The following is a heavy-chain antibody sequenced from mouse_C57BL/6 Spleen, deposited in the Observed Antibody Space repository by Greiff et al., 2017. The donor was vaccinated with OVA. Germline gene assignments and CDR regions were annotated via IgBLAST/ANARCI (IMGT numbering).Heavy chain of an antibody. CDR1: GYTFTSYW. CDR2: IYPSDSET. CDR3: ARRDYDYDGFAY. D-gene: IGHD2-4*01. J-gene: IGHJ3*01. Sequence: QVQLKQPGAELVRPGSSVKLSCKASGYTFTSYWMDWVKQRPGQGLEWIGNIYPSDSETHYNQKFKDKATLTVDKSSSTAYMQLSSLTSEDSAVYYCARRDYDYDGFAYWGQGTLVTVSA. V-gene: IGHV1-61*01.